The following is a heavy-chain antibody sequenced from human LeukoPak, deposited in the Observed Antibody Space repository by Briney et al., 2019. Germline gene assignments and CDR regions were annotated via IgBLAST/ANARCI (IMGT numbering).Heavy chain of an antibody. Sequence: GGSLRLSCAASGFTFSSYSMMWVRQAPGKGLEWVSYISSSSTTIHYADSVKGRFTISRDNAKNSVYLQMNSLRAEDTAVYYCAKELTSRGTLDYWGQGTLVTVSS. CDR1: GFTFSSYS. J-gene: IGHJ4*02. V-gene: IGHV3-48*01. D-gene: IGHD1-26*01. CDR2: ISSSSTTI. CDR3: AKELTSRGTLDY.